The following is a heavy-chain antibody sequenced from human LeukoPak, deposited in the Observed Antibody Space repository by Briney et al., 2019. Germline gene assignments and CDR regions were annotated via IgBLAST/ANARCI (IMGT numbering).Heavy chain of an antibody. V-gene: IGHV1-18*01. CDR1: GYTFTSYG. Sequence: ASVKVSCKASGYTFTSYGISWVRQAPGQGLEWMGWISAYNGNTNYAQKFQGRVTLTRDTSITTVYMELSRLTSDDTAIFYCAVAPGDYWGQGTLVTVSS. J-gene: IGHJ4*02. CDR3: AVAPGDY. D-gene: IGHD2-21*01. CDR2: ISAYNGNT.